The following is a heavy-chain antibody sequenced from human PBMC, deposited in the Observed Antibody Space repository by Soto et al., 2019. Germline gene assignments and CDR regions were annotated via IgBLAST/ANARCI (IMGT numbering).Heavy chain of an antibody. CDR2: ISSSRSYI. J-gene: IGHJ6*02. CDR1: GFTFSSYN. CDR3: AITLREGYNNYYYYYGMDV. D-gene: IGHD5-12*01. Sequence: GGSLRLSCAASGFTFSSYNMNWVRQAPGKGLEWVSSISSSRSYIYYADSVKGRFTVSRDNAKNSLYLQMNSLRAEDTAVYYCAITLREGYNNYYYYYGMDVWGQGTTVTVSS. V-gene: IGHV3-21*01.